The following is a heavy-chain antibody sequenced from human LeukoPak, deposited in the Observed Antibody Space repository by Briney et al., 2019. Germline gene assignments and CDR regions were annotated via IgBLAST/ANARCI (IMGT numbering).Heavy chain of an antibody. CDR2: IIPILGIA. Sequence: SAKVSCKASGGTFSSYAIIWVRQAPGQGLEWMGRIIPILGIANYAQKFQGRVTITADKSTSTAYMELSSLRSEDTAVYYCARYPGDFLDYWGQGTLVTVSS. CDR1: GGTFSSYA. V-gene: IGHV1-69*04. J-gene: IGHJ4*02. D-gene: IGHD3-3*01. CDR3: ARYPGDFLDY.